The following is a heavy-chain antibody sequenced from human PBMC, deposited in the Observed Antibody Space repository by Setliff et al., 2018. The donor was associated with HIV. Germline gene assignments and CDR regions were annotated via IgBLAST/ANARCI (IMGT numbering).Heavy chain of an antibody. J-gene: IGHJ4*02. D-gene: IGHD3-16*01. CDR3: ARSYGYNVDY. Sequence: PSETLSLTCTVSGDSISSYYWTWIRQPPGKGLEWIGYVYYGGSSNYNTSLQSRVTISVDTSKNQFFLILSSVTAADTAMYYCARSYGYNVDYWGQGNWSPSPQ. CDR2: VYYGGSS. V-gene: IGHV4-59*01. CDR1: GDSISSYY.